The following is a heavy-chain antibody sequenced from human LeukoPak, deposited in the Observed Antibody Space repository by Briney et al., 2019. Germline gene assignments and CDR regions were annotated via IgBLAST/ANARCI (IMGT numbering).Heavy chain of an antibody. V-gene: IGHV4-34*01. CDR1: GWSFSGYY. CDR3: ARVVSVDTAMVFDY. Sequence: SETLSLTCAVYGWSFSGYYWSWIRQPPGKGLEWIGEINHSGSTNYNPSLKSRVTISVDTSKNPFSLKLSSVTAADTAVYYCARVVSVDTAMVFDYWGQGTLVTVSS. CDR2: INHSGST. J-gene: IGHJ4*02. D-gene: IGHD5-18*01.